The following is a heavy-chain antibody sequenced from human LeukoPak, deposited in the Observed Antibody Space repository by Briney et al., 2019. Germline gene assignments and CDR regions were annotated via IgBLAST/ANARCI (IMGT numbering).Heavy chain of an antibody. Sequence: SETLTLTCTVSGGSFSSYYWSWIRQPPGKGLEWIGYIYTSGSTNYNPSLKSRVTISVDTSKDQSSLKLSSVTAADTAVYYCARRYYDNSGYYYFDSWGQGTLVTVSS. J-gene: IGHJ4*02. CDR2: IYTSGST. V-gene: IGHV4-4*09. D-gene: IGHD3-22*01. CDR3: ARRYYDNSGYYYFDS. CDR1: GGSFSSYY.